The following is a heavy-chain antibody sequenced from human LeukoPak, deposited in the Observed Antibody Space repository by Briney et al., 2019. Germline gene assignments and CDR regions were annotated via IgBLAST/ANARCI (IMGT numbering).Heavy chain of an antibody. J-gene: IGHJ3*02. CDR3: ARGRWDIVVQADAFDI. V-gene: IGHV3-33*08. CDR1: GFTFSSYS. CDR2: VWHDGSNT. D-gene: IGHD2-2*01. Sequence: GGSLRLSCAASGFTFSSYSMNWVRQAPGKGLEWVAFVWHDGSNTYYADSVKGRFTISRDNSKNTLYLQMNSLRAEDTAVYYCARGRWDIVVQADAFDIWGQGTMVTVSS.